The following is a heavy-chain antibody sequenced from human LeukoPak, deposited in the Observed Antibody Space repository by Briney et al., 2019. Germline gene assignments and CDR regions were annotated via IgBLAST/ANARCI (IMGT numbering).Heavy chain of an antibody. Sequence: GSLRLSCAVSGFTFSSYWMHWVRQAPGKGLVWVSRIDRDGSRINYADSVKGRFTISRDNGKNTLFLQMNSLRAEDAAVYYCVRGNDYGGPHYWGQGTLVTVS. CDR3: VRGNDYGGPHY. CDR1: GFTFSSYW. J-gene: IGHJ4*02. D-gene: IGHD4-23*01. CDR2: IDRDGSRI. V-gene: IGHV3-74*01.